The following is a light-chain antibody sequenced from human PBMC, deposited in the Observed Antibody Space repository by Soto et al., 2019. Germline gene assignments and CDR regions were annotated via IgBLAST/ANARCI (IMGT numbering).Light chain of an antibody. V-gene: IGKV3-15*01. CDR3: QQYSDWPRT. Sequence: EILMTQSPATLSVSPGEGATLSCRASQSVGNNLAWYQQIPGQAPRLVMFGASTRATGIPARFSGGGSGTEFTLTISSLQSEDFAVYCCQQYSDWPRTFGQGTKVEIK. CDR2: GAS. J-gene: IGKJ1*01. CDR1: QSVGNN.